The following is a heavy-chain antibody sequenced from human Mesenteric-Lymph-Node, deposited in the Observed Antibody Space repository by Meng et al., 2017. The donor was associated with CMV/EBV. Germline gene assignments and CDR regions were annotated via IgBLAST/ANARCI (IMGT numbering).Heavy chain of an antibody. CDR2: IWYDGGNK. CDR3: AKDVYGSGKGRVFDY. Sequence: SGVTLSNYGMHWVRQAPGKGLEWVAFIWYDGGNKYYADSVKGRFTISRDNSWNTLYLQMNSLRPEDTAMYYCAKDVYGSGKGRVFDYWGQGTLVTVSS. D-gene: IGHD3-10*01. J-gene: IGHJ4*02. V-gene: IGHV3-30*02. CDR1: GVTLSNYG.